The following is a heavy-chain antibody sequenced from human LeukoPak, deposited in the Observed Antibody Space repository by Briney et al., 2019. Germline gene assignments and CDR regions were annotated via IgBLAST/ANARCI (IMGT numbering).Heavy chain of an antibody. Sequence: GGSLRLSCAASGFTFSSYAMTWVRQAPGKGLEWVSAINNGGDDTIYTDSVRGRFTISRDNSKNTLYLQMNSLRADDTAVYFCAKGGSYAPLDSWSQGTLVTVSS. CDR1: GFTFSSYA. CDR3: AKGGSYAPLDS. J-gene: IGHJ4*02. CDR2: INNGGDDT. D-gene: IGHD1-26*01. V-gene: IGHV3-23*01.